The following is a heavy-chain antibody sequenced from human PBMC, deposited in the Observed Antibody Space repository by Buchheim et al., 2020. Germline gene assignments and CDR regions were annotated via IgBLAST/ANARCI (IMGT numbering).Heavy chain of an antibody. CDR2: MSGSGGNT. V-gene: IGHV3-23*01. CDR3: AKIYDSSGCVA. CDR1: GFTFSSYG. J-gene: IGHJ5*02. D-gene: IGHD3-22*01. Sequence: DVQLLESGGGLVQPGGSLRLSCAASGFTFSSYGMSWVRPAPGKGLEWVSSMSGSGGNTYYADSVKGRFTISRDNSKKTLYLQMNSLRAEDTAVYDCAKIYDSSGCVAWGQGTL.